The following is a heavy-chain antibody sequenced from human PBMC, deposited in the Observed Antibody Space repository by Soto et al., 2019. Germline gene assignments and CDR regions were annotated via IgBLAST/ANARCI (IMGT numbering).Heavy chain of an antibody. CDR3: AHSINSSGWYYFDQ. CDR1: GFSLSSSGVG. D-gene: IGHD6-19*01. Sequence: QITLKESGPPLVKSTQTLTLTCSFSGFSLSSSGVGVGWIRQPPGKALECLGFIFWNDDKRYSPSLKSRLTITKETSKNQVVLIMTNVDPVDTATYYCAHSINSSGWYYFDQWGQGTLVTVSS. J-gene: IGHJ4*02. V-gene: IGHV2-5*01. CDR2: IFWNDDK.